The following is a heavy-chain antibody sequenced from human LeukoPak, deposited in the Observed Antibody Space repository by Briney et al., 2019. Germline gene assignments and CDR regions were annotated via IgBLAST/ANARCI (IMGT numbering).Heavy chain of an antibody. CDR2: IYYSGGT. V-gene: IGHV4-59*01. D-gene: IGHD3-22*01. CDR3: ARDGLYDSSGYYMDS. Sequence: KPSETLSLTCTVSGGAISSYYWSWIRQPPGKGLEWIGYIYYSGGTKYNPSLMSRVTISVDRAQNQFSLSLKSVTAAETAVYYCARDGLYDSSGYYMDSWGKGTLVIVSS. J-gene: IGHJ4*02. CDR1: GGAISSYY.